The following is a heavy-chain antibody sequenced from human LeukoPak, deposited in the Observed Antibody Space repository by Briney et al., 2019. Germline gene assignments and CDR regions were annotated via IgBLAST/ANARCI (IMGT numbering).Heavy chain of an antibody. V-gene: IGHV3-11*01. J-gene: IGHJ4*02. CDR1: GFTFSDYY. CDR3: ARVGTWISHYFDY. D-gene: IGHD1-1*01. Sequence: PGGSLRLSCAASGFTFSDYYMSWVRQAPGKGLEWVSYISSSGSTIYYADSVKGRFTISRDNAKNSLYLQMNSLRAEDTAVYYCARVGTWISHYFDYWGQGTLVTVSS. CDR2: ISSSGSTI.